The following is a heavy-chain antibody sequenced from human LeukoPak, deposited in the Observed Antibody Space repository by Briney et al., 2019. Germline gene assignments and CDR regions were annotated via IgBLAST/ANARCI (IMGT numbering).Heavy chain of an antibody. D-gene: IGHD5-24*01. CDR3: ARHVEMATINALDY. CDR2: IDWDDDK. CDR1: GFSLSTSGMC. J-gene: IGHJ4*02. Sequence: VPTLVNPTQTLTLTCTFSGFSLSTSGMCVSWIRQPPGIALEWLARIDWDDDKYYIRSLKTRLTISKDTSKNQVVLTMTDMDPVDTATYYCARHVEMATINALDYWGQGTLVTVSS. V-gene: IGHV2-70*11.